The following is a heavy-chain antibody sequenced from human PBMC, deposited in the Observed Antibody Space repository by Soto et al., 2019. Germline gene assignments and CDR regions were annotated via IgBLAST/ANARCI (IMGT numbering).Heavy chain of an antibody. V-gene: IGHV3-74*01. CDR3: ARDLRDDFWSGYLYYYYYYGMDV. CDR1: GFTFSSYW. J-gene: IGHJ6*02. D-gene: IGHD3-3*01. Sequence: GGSLRLSCAASGFTFSSYWMHWVRQAPGKGLVWVSRINSDGSSTSYADSVKGRFTISRDNAKNTLYLQMNSLRAEDTAVYYCARDLRDDFWSGYLYYYYYYGMDVWGQGTTVTVSS. CDR2: INSDGSST.